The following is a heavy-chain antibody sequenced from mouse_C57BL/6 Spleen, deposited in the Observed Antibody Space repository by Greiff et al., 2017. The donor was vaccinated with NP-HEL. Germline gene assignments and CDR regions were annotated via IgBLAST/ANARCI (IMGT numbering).Heavy chain of an antibody. CDR1: GYAFTNYL. CDR2: INPGSGGT. CDR3: ARDWSNGAMDY. D-gene: IGHD2-5*01. V-gene: IGHV1-54*01. J-gene: IGHJ4*01. Sequence: VQLQQSGAELVRPGTSVKVSCKASGYAFTNYLIDWVKQRPGQGLEWIGVINPGSGGTNYNEKFKGKATLTADKSSSTAYMQLSSLTSEDSAVYFCARDWSNGAMDYWGQGTSVTVSS.